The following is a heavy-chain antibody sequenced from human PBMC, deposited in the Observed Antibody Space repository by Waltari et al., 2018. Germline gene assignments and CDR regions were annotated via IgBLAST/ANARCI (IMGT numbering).Heavy chain of an antibody. CDR1: GYIFTNYA. J-gene: IGHJ4*02. CDR2: INTKTWNP. CDR3: ARGIQLWGRGSWYFDN. Sequence: QVQLVQSGSELKKPGASVKVSCKSSGYIFTNYAMNWVRQAPGQGLEWMGGINTKTWNPTYVQGCRGRLVFSLDTSVSTSSLQISSLKAEDTAVYYCARGIQLWGRGSWYFDNWGQGTLVTVSS. D-gene: IGHD3-16*01. V-gene: IGHV7-4-1*02.